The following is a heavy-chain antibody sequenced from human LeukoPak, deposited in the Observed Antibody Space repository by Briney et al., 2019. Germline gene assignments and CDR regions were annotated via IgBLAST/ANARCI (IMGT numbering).Heavy chain of an antibody. CDR1: GFTFDDYA. D-gene: IGHD3-22*01. Sequence: PGRSLRLSCAASGFTFDDYAMHWVRQAPGKGLEWVSGISWNSGSIGYADSVKGRFTISRDNAKNSLYLQMNSLRAEDTALYYCAKGHGHYSWYFDYWGQGTLVTVSS. CDR2: ISWNSGSI. CDR3: AKGHGHYSWYFDY. V-gene: IGHV3-9*01. J-gene: IGHJ4*02.